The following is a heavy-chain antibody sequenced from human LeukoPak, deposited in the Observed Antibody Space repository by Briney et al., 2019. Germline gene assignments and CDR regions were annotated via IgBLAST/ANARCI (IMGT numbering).Heavy chain of an antibody. Sequence: GASVKVSCKASGYTFTSYGISWVRQAPGQGLEWMGWISAYNGNTNYAQKLQGRVTMTTDTSTSTAYMELRSLRSDDTAVYYCARAKKYFSSPSCDNHFCYFDLWGRGPLVTVP. D-gene: IGHD2-2*02. J-gene: IGHJ2*01. CDR2: ISAYNGNT. CDR1: GYTFTSYG. CDR3: ARAKKYFSSPSCDNHFCYFDL. V-gene: IGHV1-18*01.